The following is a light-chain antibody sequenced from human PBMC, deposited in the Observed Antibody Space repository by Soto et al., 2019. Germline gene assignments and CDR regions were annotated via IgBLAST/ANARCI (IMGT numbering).Light chain of an antibody. J-gene: IGKJ4*01. CDR2: DAS. CDR3: QQYHNYPVT. Sequence: DIQMTQSPSSLSASVGDRVTITCRASQEISNHLAWFQQKPGKPPKSLIYDASGLQRGVTSRLSGSGAQTDFTLTLSILQPEDFATYYCQQYHNYPVTFGGGTKVEIK. CDR1: QEISNH. V-gene: IGKV1-16*01.